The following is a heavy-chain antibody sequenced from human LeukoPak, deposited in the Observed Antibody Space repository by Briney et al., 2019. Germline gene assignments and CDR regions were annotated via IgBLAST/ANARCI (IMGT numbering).Heavy chain of an antibody. CDR1: GFTLSSYA. Sequence: PGGSLSLSCAPSGFTLSSYAMSWVRQAPGKGLEWVSAISASGGSAYYADSVKGRFTISRDNSKNTLYLQMNSLRAEDTAVYYYAKDQSADVVVPAAISLDYWGQGTLVTVSS. D-gene: IGHD2-2*01. J-gene: IGHJ4*02. CDR3: AKDQSADVVVPAAISLDY. V-gene: IGHV3-23*01. CDR2: ISASGGSA.